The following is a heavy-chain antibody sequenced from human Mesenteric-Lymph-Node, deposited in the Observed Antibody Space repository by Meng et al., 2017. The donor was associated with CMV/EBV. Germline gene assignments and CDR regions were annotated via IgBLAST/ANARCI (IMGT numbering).Heavy chain of an antibody. CDR1: GYTFTDYY. D-gene: IGHD3-16*01. J-gene: IGHJ4*02. CDR3: ARGLGEQQLSPDY. Sequence: KAVGYTFTDYYIHWVRQAPGQGFEWMGRVNPSNGATPYAQKFQGRVTMTRDTSINTSYMELRTLGSDDTAVYYCARGLGEQQLSPDYWGQGTLVTVSS. CDR2: VNPSNGAT. V-gene: IGHV1-2*06.